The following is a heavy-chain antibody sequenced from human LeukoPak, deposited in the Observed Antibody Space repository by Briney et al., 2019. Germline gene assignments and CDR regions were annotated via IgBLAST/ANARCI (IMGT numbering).Heavy chain of an antibody. CDR3: ARDGKSNWY. CDR1: GYDFTGFY. D-gene: IGHD1-1*01. J-gene: IGHJ4*02. Sequence: GASVKVSCETSGYDFTGFYMHWVRQAPGQGLEGMGYVNPRSGDTNYAQKFQGRVRMTTDTSIGTASMELSWLRSDDTAVYYCARDGKSNWYWGQGTLVTVSS. CDR2: VNPRSGDT. V-gene: IGHV1-2*02.